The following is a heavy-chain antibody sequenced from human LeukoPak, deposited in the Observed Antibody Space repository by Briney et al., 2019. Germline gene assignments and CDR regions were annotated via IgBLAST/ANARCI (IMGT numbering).Heavy chain of an antibody. V-gene: IGHV3-23*01. CDR1: GFSFTSYA. CDR3: AKGTRDAGYYFDC. D-gene: IGHD1-7*01. CDR2: IRVGGET. Sequence: GGSLRLSCAASGFSFTSYAMSWVRQAPGKGLEWVSAIRVGGETHYADSVKGRFTISRDNSENNMYLQMSGLRAEDTAVYYCAKGTRDAGYYFDCWGQGTLVTVSS. J-gene: IGHJ4*02.